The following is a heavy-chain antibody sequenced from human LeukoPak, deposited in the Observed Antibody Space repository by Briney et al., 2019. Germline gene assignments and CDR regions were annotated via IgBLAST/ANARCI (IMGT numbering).Heavy chain of an antibody. V-gene: IGHV5-51*01. D-gene: IGHD2-15*01. J-gene: IGHJ4*02. Sequence: GESLKISCKGSGYSFTSYWIGWVRQMPGKGLEWMGIIYPGDSDTRYSPSFQGQVTISADKSIGTAYLQWSSLKASDTAMYYCARYCSGGSCYSEFTFDYWGQGTLVTVSS. CDR3: ARYCSGGSCYSEFTFDY. CDR2: IYPGDSDT. CDR1: GYSFTSYW.